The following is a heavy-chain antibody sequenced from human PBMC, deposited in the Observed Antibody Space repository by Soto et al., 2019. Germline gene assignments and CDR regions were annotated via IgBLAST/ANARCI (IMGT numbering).Heavy chain of an antibody. Sequence: QVQLVQSGAEVKKPGASVRVSCQASGYSFSAYYINWVRQAPGQGLEWVGRINPNTGDTDYGQKFQGRVTMTWDTSINTAYIELTRLRYDDTAVYFCARLPPPTWFDPWGQGTLVTVSS. CDR3: ARLPPPTWFDP. V-gene: IGHV1-2*06. CDR1: GYSFSAYY. CDR2: INPNTGDT. J-gene: IGHJ5*02.